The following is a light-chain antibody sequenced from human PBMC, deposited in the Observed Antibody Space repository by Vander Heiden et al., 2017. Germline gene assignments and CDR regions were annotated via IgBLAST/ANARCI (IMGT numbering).Light chain of an antibody. Sequence: QSVLTQPPSVSGAPGQRVTISCTGSSSNIGAGYDVHWYQQLPGTAPKLLMYGKSNRPSGVPDRFSSSKSGTSASLAITGLQAEDEADYYCQSYDSSLSGPWVFGGGTKLTVL. CDR2: GKS. J-gene: IGLJ3*02. CDR3: QSYDSSLSGPWV. CDR1: SSNIGAGYD. V-gene: IGLV1-40*01.